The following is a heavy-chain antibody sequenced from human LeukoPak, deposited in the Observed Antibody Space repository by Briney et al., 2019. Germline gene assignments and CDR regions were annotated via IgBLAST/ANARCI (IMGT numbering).Heavy chain of an antibody. CDR1: GFTFRSYA. V-gene: IGHV3-30-3*01. J-gene: IGHJ4*02. D-gene: IGHD3-3*01. Sequence: GGSLRLSCAASGFTFRSYAMHWVRQAPGKGLEWVAVISNDGSNKYYADSVKGRFTISRDNSKNTLHLQMNSLRAEDTAVYYCASRPNNSWSGPFDYWGQGTLVTVSS. CDR3: ASRPNNSWSGPFDY. CDR2: ISNDGSNK.